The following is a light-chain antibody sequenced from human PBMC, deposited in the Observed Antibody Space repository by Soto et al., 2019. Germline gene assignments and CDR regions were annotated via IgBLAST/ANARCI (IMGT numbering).Light chain of an antibody. Sequence: DIQMTQSPSSLSASVGDRVTFTCRASQSISNWLAWYQQKPGRAPKLLIYKASTLESGVPSRFSGSGSGTEFTLTISSMQADDFAIYYCQQYNGYRLAFGGGTKVDIK. CDR2: KAS. V-gene: IGKV1-5*03. CDR1: QSISNW. CDR3: QQYNGYRLA. J-gene: IGKJ4*01.